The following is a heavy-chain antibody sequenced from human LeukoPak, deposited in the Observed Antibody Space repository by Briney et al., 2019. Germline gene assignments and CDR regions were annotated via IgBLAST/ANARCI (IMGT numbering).Heavy chain of an antibody. Sequence: GGSVKVSCKASGYTFTGYYMHWVRQAPGQGLEWMGWIKSNSGDTNYAQKFQGRVTMTRDTSISTAYMELSRLRSDDTAVYYCARDREGYYDILTGYYGVGAFDIWGQGTMVTVSS. CDR1: GYTFTGYY. J-gene: IGHJ3*02. V-gene: IGHV1-2*02. CDR2: IKSNSGDT. D-gene: IGHD3-9*01. CDR3: ARDREGYYDILTGYYGVGAFDI.